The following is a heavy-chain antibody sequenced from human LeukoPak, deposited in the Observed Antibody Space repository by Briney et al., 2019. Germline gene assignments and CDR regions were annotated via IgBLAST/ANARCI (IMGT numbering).Heavy chain of an antibody. Sequence: ASVKVSCKASGYTFTSYDINWVRQATGQGLEWMGWMNPNSGNTGYAQKFQGRVTITRNTSISTAYMELSSLRSEDTAVYYCARGFRYDYVWGSYRYFDYWGRGTLVTVSS. CDR2: MNPNSGNT. J-gene: IGHJ4*02. CDR1: GYTFTSYD. CDR3: ARGFRYDYVWGSYRYFDY. V-gene: IGHV1-8*03. D-gene: IGHD3-16*02.